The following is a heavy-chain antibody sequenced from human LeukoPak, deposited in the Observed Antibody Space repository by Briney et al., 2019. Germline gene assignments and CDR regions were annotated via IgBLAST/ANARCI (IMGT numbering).Heavy chain of an antibody. Sequence: PGESLKISCKGSGYSFATYWIGWVRQMPGKGLEWMGIIYPGDSDTRYSPSFQGQVTMSVDMSISTAYLQWSSLKASDTAMYYCARQVASGNFDSWGQGTRVTVSS. CDR2: IYPGDSDT. D-gene: IGHD5-12*01. CDR3: ARQVASGNFDS. V-gene: IGHV5-51*01. J-gene: IGHJ4*02. CDR1: GYSFATYW.